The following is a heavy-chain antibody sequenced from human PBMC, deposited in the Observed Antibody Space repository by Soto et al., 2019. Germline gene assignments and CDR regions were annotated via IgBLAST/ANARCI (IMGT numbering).Heavy chain of an antibody. Sequence: PGGSLRLSCAASGFAFDDYTMHGVRQAPGEGLQWVSRISWNSASIGYADSVKGRFTVSRDNAKNFLYLQMNTLTTEDTALDYCAKAFSYINSDAFDIWGKGAMVTVSS. CDR2: ISWNSASI. J-gene: IGHJ3*02. V-gene: IGHV3-9*01. D-gene: IGHD4-4*01. CDR3: AKAFSYINSDAFDI. CDR1: GFAFDDYT.